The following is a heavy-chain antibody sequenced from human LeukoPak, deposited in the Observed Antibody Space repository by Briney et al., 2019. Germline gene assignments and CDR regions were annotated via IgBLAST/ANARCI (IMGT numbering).Heavy chain of an antibody. J-gene: IGHJ4*02. CDR1: GGSISSGGHS. Sequence: SETLSLTCAVSGGSISSGGHSWSWIRQPPGEGPEWIGYIYSSGSSYYNPSLKSRVTISIDRSKNQFSLKLSSVTAADTAFYYCARGSGYAPPFDYWGQGALVTVSS. CDR3: ARGSGYAPPFDY. D-gene: IGHD5-12*01. V-gene: IGHV4-30-2*01. CDR2: IYSSGSS.